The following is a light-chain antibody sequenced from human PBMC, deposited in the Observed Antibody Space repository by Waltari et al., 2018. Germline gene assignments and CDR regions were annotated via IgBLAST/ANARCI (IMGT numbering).Light chain of an antibody. V-gene: IGKV4-1*01. CDR1: QNIFHSSKNKDL. J-gene: IGKJ4*01. CDR3: QQYSSAVS. Sequence: DIVMTQSPDSLTVSLGERATIHCRSNQNIFHSSKNKDLLAWYQHKPGQPPRLLISWASVRGPGVPDRFTGSGSGTDFTLNIASLQAEDVAIYYCQQYSSAVSFGGGTKV. CDR2: WAS.